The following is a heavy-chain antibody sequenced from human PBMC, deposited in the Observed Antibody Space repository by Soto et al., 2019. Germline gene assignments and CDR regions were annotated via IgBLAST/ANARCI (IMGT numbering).Heavy chain of an antibody. Sequence: PGESLKISCKGSGYSFTSYWIGWVRQMPGKGLEWMGIIYPGDSDTRYSPSFQGQVTISADKSISTAYLQWSSLKASDTAMYYCARNPGVGATRLKYYFDYWGQGTLVTVSS. CDR3: ARNPGVGATRLKYYFDY. J-gene: IGHJ4*02. CDR1: GYSFTSYW. V-gene: IGHV5-51*01. D-gene: IGHD1-26*01. CDR2: IYPGDSDT.